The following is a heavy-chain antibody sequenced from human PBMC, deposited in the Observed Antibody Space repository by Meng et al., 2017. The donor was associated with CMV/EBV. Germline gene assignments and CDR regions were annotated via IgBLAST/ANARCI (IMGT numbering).Heavy chain of an antibody. CDR1: GYTLPSEY. V-gene: IGHV1-46*01. CDR3: ARALTVTTNWFDP. J-gene: IGHJ5*02. Sequence: CKAPGYTLPSEYLRWVRQATGRGLEWMGIINASGGRTSYAQKFQGRVTMTRDTSTSTVYMELSSMRSEDTAVYYCARALTVTTNWFDPWGQGTLVTVSS. CDR2: INASGGRT. D-gene: IGHD4-11*01.